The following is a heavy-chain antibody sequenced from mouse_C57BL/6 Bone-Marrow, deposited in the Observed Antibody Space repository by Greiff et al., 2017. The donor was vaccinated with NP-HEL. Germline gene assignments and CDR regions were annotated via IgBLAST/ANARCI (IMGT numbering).Heavy chain of an antibody. CDR3: TTDYYGSSHWYFDV. CDR1: GFNIKDDY. CDR2: IDPENGDT. J-gene: IGHJ1*03. D-gene: IGHD1-1*01. Sequence: VTLKESGAELVRPGASVKLSCTASGFNIKDDYMHWVKQRPEQGLEWIGWIDPENGDTEYASKFQGKATITADTSSNTAYLQLSSLTSEDTAVYYCTTDYYGSSHWYFDVWGTGTTVTVSS. V-gene: IGHV14-4*01.